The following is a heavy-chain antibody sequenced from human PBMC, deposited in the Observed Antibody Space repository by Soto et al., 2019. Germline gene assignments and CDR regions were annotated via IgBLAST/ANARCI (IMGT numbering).Heavy chain of an antibody. J-gene: IGHJ4*02. CDR3: AHRIRRTVFGLVTTTAIYFDF. Sequence: QITLNESGPTVVKPAESLTLTCTFSGFSLTTSAVGVGWIRQSPGKAPVWLELIYWDDDKRYSASLKSRPTITKDTSKNHLVLTMASVDPAATATYYCAHRIRRTVFGLVTTTAIYFDFWGQGTPVVVSS. CDR2: IYWDDDK. V-gene: IGHV2-5*02. CDR1: GFSLTTSAVG. D-gene: IGHD3-3*01.